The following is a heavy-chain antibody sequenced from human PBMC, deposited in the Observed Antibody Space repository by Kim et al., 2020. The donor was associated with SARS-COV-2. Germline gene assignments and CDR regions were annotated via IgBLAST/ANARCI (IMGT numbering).Heavy chain of an antibody. V-gene: IGHV4-34*01. J-gene: IGHJ6*02. CDR1: GGSFSGYY. CDR2: INHSGST. CDR3: ARTRRAMDYYYGMDV. Sequence: SETLSLTCAVYGGSFSGYYWSWIRQPPGKGLEWIGEINHSGSTNYNPSLKSRVTISVDTSKNQFSLKLSSVTAADTAVYYCARTRRAMDYYYGMDVWGQG.